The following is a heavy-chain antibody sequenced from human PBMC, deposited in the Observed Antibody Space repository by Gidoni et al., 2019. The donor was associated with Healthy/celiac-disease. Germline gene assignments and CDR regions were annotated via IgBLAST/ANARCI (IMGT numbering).Heavy chain of an antibody. CDR3: AREEWELHDAFDI. CDR2: IWYDGSKK. Sequence: QVQLVESGGGVVQPGRSLRLSCAASGFTFSSYGMHWVRQAPGKGLEWVAVIWYDGSKKYYADSVKGRFTISRDNSKNTLYLQMNSLRAEDTAVYYCAREEWELHDAFDIWGQGTMVTVSS. V-gene: IGHV3-33*01. D-gene: IGHD1-26*01. CDR1: GFTFSSYG. J-gene: IGHJ3*02.